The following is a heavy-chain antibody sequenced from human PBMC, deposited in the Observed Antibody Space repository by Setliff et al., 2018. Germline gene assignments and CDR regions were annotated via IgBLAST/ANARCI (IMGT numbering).Heavy chain of an antibody. Sequence: SETLSLTCAVYGGSFSGYYWSWIRQPPGKGLEWIGEINHSGITNYNPSLKSRVTMSVDPSKNQFSLKLNSLTAADTAVYYCARIKWFGETDCFDSWGQGTLVTVSS. V-gene: IGHV4-34*01. CDR1: GGSFSGYY. CDR3: ARIKWFGETDCFDS. D-gene: IGHD3-10*01. CDR2: INHSGIT. J-gene: IGHJ5*01.